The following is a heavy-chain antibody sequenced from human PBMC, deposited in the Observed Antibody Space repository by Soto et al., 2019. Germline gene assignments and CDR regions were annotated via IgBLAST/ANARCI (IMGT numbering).Heavy chain of an antibody. CDR3: ARDKATATSSIDY. Sequence: PGGSLRLSCAASGFTFSSYWMSWVRQAPGKGLEWVANIKQDGSEKYYVDSVKGRFTISRDNAKNSLYLQMNSLRAEDTAVYYCARDKATATSSIDYWGQGTLVTVSS. D-gene: IGHD6-25*01. V-gene: IGHV3-7*01. J-gene: IGHJ4*02. CDR2: IKQDGSEK. CDR1: GFTFSSYW.